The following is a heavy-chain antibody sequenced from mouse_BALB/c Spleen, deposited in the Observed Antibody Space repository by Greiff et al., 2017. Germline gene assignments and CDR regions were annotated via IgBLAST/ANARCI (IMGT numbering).Heavy chain of an antibody. J-gene: IGHJ3*01. CDR3: ARRDNPAWFAY. CDR1: GYTFTSYW. CDR2: INPSTGYT. Sequence: VQLQQSGAELVKPGASVKLSCKASGYTFTSYWMHWVKQRPGQGLEWIGYINPSTGYTEYNQKFKDKATLTADKSSSTAYMQLSSLTSEDSAVYYCARRDNPAWFAYWGQGTLVTVSA. D-gene: IGHD1-3*01. V-gene: IGHV1-7*01.